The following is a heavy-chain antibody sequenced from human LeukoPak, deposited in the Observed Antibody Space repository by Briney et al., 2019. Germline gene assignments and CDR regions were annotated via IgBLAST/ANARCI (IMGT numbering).Heavy chain of an antibody. CDR1: GYTFTSYA. CDR2: INTANGNT. CDR3: ARAEMRSGWYGVSSAYYYPMDI. J-gene: IGHJ6*04. V-gene: IGHV1-3*04. D-gene: IGHD6-19*01. Sequence: GASVKVSCKASGYTFTSYAINWVRQVPGQSPEWLGWINTANGNTEFSQKFQGRLTITTDTSAGTAYMDLRSLESEDTAVYYCARAEMRSGWYGVSSAYYYPMDIWGKGTTVTVSS.